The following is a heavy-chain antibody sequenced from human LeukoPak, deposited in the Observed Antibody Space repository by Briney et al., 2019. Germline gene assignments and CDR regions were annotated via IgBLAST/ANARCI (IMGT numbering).Heavy chain of an antibody. D-gene: IGHD3-3*01. V-gene: IGHV1-18*01. CDR1: GDTFTSYG. J-gene: IGHJ3*02. Sequence: ASVKVSCKASGDTFTSYGISWVRQAPGQGLEWMGWISAYNGNTNYAQKLQGRVTMTTDTSTTTAYMELRGLRSDDTAVYYCARAEDEWLGFGDAFDIWGQGTMVTVSP. CDR3: ARAEDEWLGFGDAFDI. CDR2: ISAYNGNT.